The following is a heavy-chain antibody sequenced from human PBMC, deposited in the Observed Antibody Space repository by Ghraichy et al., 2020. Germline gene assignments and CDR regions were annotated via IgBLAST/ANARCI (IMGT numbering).Heavy chain of an antibody. D-gene: IGHD4-23*01. V-gene: IGHV4-59*01. CDR1: GGSISNYY. J-gene: IGHJ4*02. Sequence: SETLSLTCTVSGGSISNYYWSWIRQPPGKGLEWIGYSYHSGSTNYNPSLKSRVTISVDTSKNQFSLKLSSVTAADTAMYYCASTRWYTFDYWGQGTLVTVSS. CDR3: ASTRWYTFDY. CDR2: SYHSGST.